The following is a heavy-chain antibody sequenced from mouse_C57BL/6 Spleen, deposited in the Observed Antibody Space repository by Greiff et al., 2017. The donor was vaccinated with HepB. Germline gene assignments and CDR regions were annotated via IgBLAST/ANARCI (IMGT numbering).Heavy chain of an antibody. CDR2: IHPNSGST. CDR3: ARSGTAQAFDY. V-gene: IGHV1-64*01. CDR1: GYTFTSYW. J-gene: IGHJ2*01. D-gene: IGHD3-2*02. Sequence: VQLQQSGAELVKPGASVKLSCKASGYTFTSYWMHWVKQRPGQGLEWIGMIHPNSGSTNYNEKFKSKATLTVDKSSSTAYMQLSSLTSEDSAVYYCARSGTAQAFDYWGQGTTLTVSS.